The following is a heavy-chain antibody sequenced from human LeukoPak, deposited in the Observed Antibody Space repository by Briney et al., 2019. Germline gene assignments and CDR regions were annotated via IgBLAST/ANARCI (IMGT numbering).Heavy chain of an antibody. CDR1: GLTFSNYW. V-gene: IGHV3-74*01. CDR3: ARDLGQYYDTSDNWFDP. J-gene: IGHJ5*02. D-gene: IGHD3-22*01. Sequence: GGSLTLSCAPSGLTFSNYWMHWVRQAPGKGLAWVSRINSVGINTSYADSVKGGFTISRDNAKNTLNLQMNSLRAEDTAVYYCARDLGQYYDTSDNWFDPWGQGTLVTVSS. CDR2: INSVGINT.